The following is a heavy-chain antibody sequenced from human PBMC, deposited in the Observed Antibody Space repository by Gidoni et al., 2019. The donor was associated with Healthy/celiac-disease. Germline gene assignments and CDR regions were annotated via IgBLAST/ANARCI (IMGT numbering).Heavy chain of an antibody. CDR1: GGSISSSSYY. CDR3: ARHVGSYFRSKGFDY. V-gene: IGHV4-39*01. CDR2: IYYSGST. D-gene: IGHD1-26*01. J-gene: IGHJ4*02. Sequence: QLQLQESGPGLVKPSETLSLTCTVSGGSISSSSYYWGWIRQPPGKGLEWIGSIYYSGSTYYNPSLKSRVTISVDTSKNQFSLKLSSVTAADTAVYYCARHVGSYFRSKGFDYWGQGTLVTVSS.